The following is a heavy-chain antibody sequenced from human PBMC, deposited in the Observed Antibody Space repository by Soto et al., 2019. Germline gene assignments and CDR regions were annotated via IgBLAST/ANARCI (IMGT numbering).Heavy chain of an antibody. D-gene: IGHD3-10*01. CDR1: GFSLTTSGAS. CDR2: LFWDDDR. Sequence: QITLKESGPTLVKPTQTLTLTCSFSGFSLTTSGASVAWMRQYPGKAPERRALLFWDDDRRYSPSLRTRLTSTKTAPRNQVAPTMTNMDPVDTATYYCAQRVNFGVAGAQVFAHWCQGSLVTVSS. V-gene: IGHV2-5*02. J-gene: IGHJ4*02. CDR3: AQRVNFGVAGAQVFAH.